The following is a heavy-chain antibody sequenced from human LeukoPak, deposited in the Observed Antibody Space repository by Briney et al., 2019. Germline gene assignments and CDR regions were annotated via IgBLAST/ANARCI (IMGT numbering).Heavy chain of an antibody. Sequence: GGSLRLSCAASGFTFSSYGMHWVRQAPGKGLEWVAFIRYDGSNKYYADSVKGRFTISRDNSKNTLYLQMNSLRAEDTAVYYCAKDPNSSSSIGGYFDCWGQGTLVTVSS. V-gene: IGHV3-30*02. J-gene: IGHJ4*02. CDR2: IRYDGSNK. D-gene: IGHD6-6*01. CDR3: AKDPNSSSSIGGYFDC. CDR1: GFTFSSYG.